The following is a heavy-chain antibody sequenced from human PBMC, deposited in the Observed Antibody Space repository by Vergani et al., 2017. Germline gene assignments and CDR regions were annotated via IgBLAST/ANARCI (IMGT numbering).Heavy chain of an antibody. D-gene: IGHD4-11*01. CDR3: AKEGTTVTTYYYYMHV. CDR1: GFTFSSYA. CDR2: ISGSGGST. Sequence: EVQLLESGGGLVQPGGSLRLFCAASGFTFSSYAMSGVRQAPGKGLEWVSAISGSGGSTYYADSVKGRFTISRDNSKNTLYLQMNSLRAEVTAVYYCAKEGTTVTTYYYYMHVWGKGTTVTVSS. V-gene: IGHV3-23*01. J-gene: IGHJ6*03.